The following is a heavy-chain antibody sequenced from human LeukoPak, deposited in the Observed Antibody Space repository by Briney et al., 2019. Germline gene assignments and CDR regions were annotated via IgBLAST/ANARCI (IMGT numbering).Heavy chain of an antibody. CDR1: GFTFSSYA. V-gene: IGHV3-23*01. D-gene: IGHD2-2*01. Sequence: PGGSLRLSCAASGFTFSSYAMSWVRQAPGKGLVWVSAISGSGGSTYYADSVKGRFTISRDNSKNTLYLQMNSLKTEDTAVYYCTTEPPMDFFVVLPSWGQGTLVTVSS. CDR3: TTEPPMDFFVVLPS. CDR2: ISGSGGST. J-gene: IGHJ5*02.